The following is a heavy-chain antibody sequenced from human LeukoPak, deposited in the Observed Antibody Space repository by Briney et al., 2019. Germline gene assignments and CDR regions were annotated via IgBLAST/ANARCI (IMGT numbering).Heavy chain of an antibody. CDR1: GFPFSDYA. CDR2: ISYDGSNK. CDR3: AKDWGFSGSYHLDY. J-gene: IGHJ4*02. D-gene: IGHD1-26*01. Sequence: GGSLRLSCAASGFPFSDYAMTWVRQAPGKGLEWVAVISYDGSNKYYADSVKGRFTISRDNSKNTLYLQMNSLRAEDTAVYYCAKDWGFSGSYHLDYWGQGTLVTVSS. V-gene: IGHV3-30*18.